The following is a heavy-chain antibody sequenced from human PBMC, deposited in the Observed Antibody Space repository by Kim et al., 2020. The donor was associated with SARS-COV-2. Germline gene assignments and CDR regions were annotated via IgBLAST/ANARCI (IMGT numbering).Heavy chain of an antibody. CDR2: IYYSGST. Sequence: SETLSLTCTVSGGSISSGGYYWSWIRQHPGKGLEWIGYIYYSGSTYYNPSLKSRVTISVDTSKNQFSLKLSSVTAADTAVYYCARDGSGSYLEGGDAFDIWGQGTMVTVSS. V-gene: IGHV4-31*03. J-gene: IGHJ3*02. D-gene: IGHD1-26*01. CDR3: ARDGSGSYLEGGDAFDI. CDR1: GGSISSGGYY.